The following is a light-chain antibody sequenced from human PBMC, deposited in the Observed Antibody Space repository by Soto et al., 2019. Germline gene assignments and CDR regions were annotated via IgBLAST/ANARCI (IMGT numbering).Light chain of an antibody. CDR3: ATWDDSLNGHV. CDR2: HDD. CDR1: TSNIGNNA. V-gene: IGLV1-36*01. Sequence: QSVLTQPPSVSDAPRQRVTISCFGSTSNIGNNAVNWYQQLPGKAPNLLIYHDDLLPSGVSDRFSGSKSGTSASLAISGLQSEDEADYYCATWDDSLNGHVFGGGTKLTVL. J-gene: IGLJ3*02.